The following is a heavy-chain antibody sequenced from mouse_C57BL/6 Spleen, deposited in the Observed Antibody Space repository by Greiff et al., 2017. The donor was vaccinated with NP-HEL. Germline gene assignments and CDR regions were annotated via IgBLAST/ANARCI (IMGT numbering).Heavy chain of an antibody. CDR3: ARSCGDYYGTPGY. V-gene: IGHV1-64*01. D-gene: IGHD1-1*01. Sequence: QVQLQQPGAELVKPGASVKLSCKASGYTFTSYWMHWVKQRPGQGLEWIGMIHPNSGSTNYNEKFKSKATLTVDKSSSTAYMQLSSLTSEDSAVYYCARSCGDYYGTPGYWGQGTTRTVSS. CDR1: GYTFTSYW. J-gene: IGHJ2*01. CDR2: IHPNSGST.